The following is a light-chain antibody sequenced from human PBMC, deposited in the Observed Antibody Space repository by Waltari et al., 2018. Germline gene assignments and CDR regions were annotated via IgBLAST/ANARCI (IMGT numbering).Light chain of an antibody. Sequence: EVVMTQFPATLYVSPGESATLSCRASRRVSRNIVWYQQRPGRAPRPLIYAASTRATDTPARFSGSGSGTEFSLTISRLQSEDFAVYYCQQFNDWPRTFGQGTRVEIK. J-gene: IGKJ1*01. CDR1: RRVSRN. CDR3: QQFNDWPRT. V-gene: IGKV3-15*01. CDR2: AAS.